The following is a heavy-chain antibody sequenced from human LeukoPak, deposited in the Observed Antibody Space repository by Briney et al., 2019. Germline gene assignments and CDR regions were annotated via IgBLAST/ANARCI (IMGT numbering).Heavy chain of an antibody. CDR3: AKDFYDSSGYYSTEDAFDI. V-gene: IGHV3-30*18. J-gene: IGHJ3*02. Sequence: GRSLRLSCAASGFTFSSYGMHWVRQAPGKGLEWVAVISYDGSNKYYADSVKGRFTISRDNSKNTLYLQMNSLRAEDTAVYYCAKDFYDSSGYYSTEDAFDIWGQGTMVTVSS. CDR2: ISYDGSNK. CDR1: GFTFSSYG. D-gene: IGHD3-22*01.